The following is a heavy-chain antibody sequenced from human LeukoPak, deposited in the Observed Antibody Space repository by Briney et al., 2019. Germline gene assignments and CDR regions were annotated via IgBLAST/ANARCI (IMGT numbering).Heavy chain of an antibody. Sequence: PSETLSLTCTVSGASISSYYWSWIRQPPGKGREWIGYIYYSGGSNYNPSLKSRVTISVDTSKNQFSLKLSSVTAADTAVYYCARSAILLLWFGEFPYYFDYWGQGTLVTVSS. CDR1: GASISSYY. CDR3: ARSAILLLWFGEFPYYFDY. D-gene: IGHD3-10*01. CDR2: IYYSGGS. V-gene: IGHV4-59*12. J-gene: IGHJ4*02.